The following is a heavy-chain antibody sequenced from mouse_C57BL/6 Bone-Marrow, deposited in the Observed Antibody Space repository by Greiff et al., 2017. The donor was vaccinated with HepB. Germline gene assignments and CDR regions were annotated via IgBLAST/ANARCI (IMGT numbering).Heavy chain of an antibody. D-gene: IGHD1-1*01. CDR1: GYTLTSYW. V-gene: IGHV1-74*01. CDR2: IHPSDSDT. J-gene: IGHJ1*03. Sequence: VQLQQPGAELVKPGDSVKVSCKASGYTLTSYWMHWVKQRPGQGLEWIGRIHPSDSDTNYNQKFKGKATLTVDKSSSTAYMQLRMLTSKDSAVYYCAILLLCYGSSYGYFDVWGTGTTVTVSS. CDR3: AILLLCYGSSYGYFDV.